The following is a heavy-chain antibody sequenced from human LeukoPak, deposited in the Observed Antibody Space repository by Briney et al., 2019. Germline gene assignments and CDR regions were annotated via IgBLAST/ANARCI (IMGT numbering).Heavy chain of an antibody. Sequence: GSLRLSCAASGFTFSSYSMNWVRQPPGKGLEWIGSIYYSGSTYYNPSLKSRVTISVDTSKNQFSLKLSSVTAADTAVYYCATSGVRGSDAFDIWGQGTMVTVSS. CDR2: IYYSGST. CDR1: GFTFSSYSMN. V-gene: IGHV4-59*05. J-gene: IGHJ3*02. D-gene: IGHD3-10*02. CDR3: ATSGVRGSDAFDI.